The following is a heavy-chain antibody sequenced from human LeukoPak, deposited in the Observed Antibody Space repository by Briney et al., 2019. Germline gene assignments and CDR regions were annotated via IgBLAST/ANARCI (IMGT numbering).Heavy chain of an antibody. CDR2: INPNSGGT. Sequence: ASVKVSCKASGYTFTGYYMHWVRQAPGQGLEWMGRINPNSGGTNYAQKFQGRVTMTRDTSISTAYMELSRLRSDDTAVYYCARDPSTVTTGTIYYYYYMDVWGKGTTVTVS. V-gene: IGHV1-2*06. J-gene: IGHJ6*03. CDR1: GYTFTGYY. CDR3: ARDPSTVTTGTIYYYYYMDV. D-gene: IGHD4-17*01.